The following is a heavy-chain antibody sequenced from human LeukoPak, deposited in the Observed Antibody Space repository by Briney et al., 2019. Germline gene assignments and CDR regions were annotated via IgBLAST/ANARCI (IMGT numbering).Heavy chain of an antibody. CDR1: GYTFTSYY. J-gene: IGHJ5*02. D-gene: IGHD3-22*01. Sequence: ASVKVSCKASGYTFTSYYMYWVRQAPGQGLEWMGRINPNSGDTNYAQKFQGRVTMTRNTSITTAYMELSRLRSDDTAVYYCAREETYYYDSPYDHWGQGTLVTVSS. V-gene: IGHV1-2*06. CDR2: INPNSGDT. CDR3: AREETYYYDSPYDH.